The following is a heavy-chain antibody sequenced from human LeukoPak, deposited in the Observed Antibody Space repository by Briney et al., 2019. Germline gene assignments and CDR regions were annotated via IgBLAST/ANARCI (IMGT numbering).Heavy chain of an antibody. J-gene: IGHJ5*02. V-gene: IGHV3-30*04. Sequence: GGSLRLSCAASGFTFSDYALNWVRQAPGKGLEGVAVISDDGANKYYTDSVKGRFTISRDNSKNSLYLQMNSLRIEDTAVYYCAREGRGSDYSHFDPWGQGTLVTVSS. CDR3: AREGRGSDYSHFDP. D-gene: IGHD3-22*01. CDR2: ISDDGANK. CDR1: GFTFSDYA.